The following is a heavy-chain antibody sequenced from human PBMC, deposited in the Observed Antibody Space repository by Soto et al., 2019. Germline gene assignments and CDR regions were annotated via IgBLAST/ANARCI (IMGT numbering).Heavy chain of an antibody. CDR1: GGSFSGYY. Sequence: SETLSLTCAVYGGSFSGYYWTWIRQPPGTGLEWIGEINHSGSTNYNPSLKSRVTISVDTSKNQFSLKLSSVTAADTAVYYCARGIYGSGSYDEVDQTYYFDFWGRGALVTVSS. J-gene: IGHJ4*02. D-gene: IGHD3-10*01. V-gene: IGHV4-34*09. CDR2: INHSGST. CDR3: ARGIYGSGSYDEVDQTYYFDF.